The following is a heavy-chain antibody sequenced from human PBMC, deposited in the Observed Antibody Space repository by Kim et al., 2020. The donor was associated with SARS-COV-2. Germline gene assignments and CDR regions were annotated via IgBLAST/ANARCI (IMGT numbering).Heavy chain of an antibody. V-gene: IGHV4-39*01. CDR1: GGSISSSSYY. J-gene: IGHJ4*02. CDR2: IYYSGST. Sequence: SETLSLTCTVSGGSISSSSYYWGWIRQPPGKGLEWIGSIYYSGSTYYNPSLKSRVTISVDTSKNQFSLKLSSVTAADTAVYYCATPGGPLTGYPHYFDYWGQGTLVTVSS. CDR3: ATPGGPLTGYPHYFDY. D-gene: IGHD3-9*01.